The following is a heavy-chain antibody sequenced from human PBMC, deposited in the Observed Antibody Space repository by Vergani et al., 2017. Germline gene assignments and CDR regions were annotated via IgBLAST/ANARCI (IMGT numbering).Heavy chain of an antibody. D-gene: IGHD1-26*01. CDR1: SFSVSSHY. Sequence: LVESGGGLVQPGGSLRLSCAASSFSVSSHYMTWVRQAPGKGLEWVSRVGFDGSDTVYADSVKGRFSISKDSAMNTVHLQMTNVRAEDTAVYFCARDGAGTIDFDYWGQGTLVAVSS. CDR2: VGFDGSDT. J-gene: IGHJ4*02. CDR3: ARDGAGTIDFDY. V-gene: IGHV3-74*01.